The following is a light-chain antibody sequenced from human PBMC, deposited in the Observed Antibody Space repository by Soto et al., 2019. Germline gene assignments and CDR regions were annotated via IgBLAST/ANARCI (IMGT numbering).Light chain of an antibody. Sequence: DVVITQSPLSLPVTRGQPASIACRSSQSLVSSDGNTHLIWFQQRPGQSPRRLIYKVSNRDSEVPDRFSGSGSGTDFPLEISRVEAEDVGVYSCMQATHWPWTFGQGTKVEIK. V-gene: IGKV2-30*01. CDR1: QSLVSSDGNTH. CDR2: KVS. J-gene: IGKJ1*01. CDR3: MQATHWPWT.